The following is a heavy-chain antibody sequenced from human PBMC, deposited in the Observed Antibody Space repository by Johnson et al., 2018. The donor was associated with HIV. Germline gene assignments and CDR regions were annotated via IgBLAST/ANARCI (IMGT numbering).Heavy chain of an antibody. J-gene: IGHJ3*01. Sequence: VQLVESGGGVVQPGRSLRLSCAASGFSFSSYGMHWVRQAPGKGLEWVANIKQDGSEKYYVDYVKGRFTISRDNAKNSLYLQMNSLRDEDTAVYYCARAPHDAFDVWGQGTMVTVSS. CDR1: GFSFSSYG. V-gene: IGHV3-7*03. CDR2: IKQDGSEK. CDR3: ARAPHDAFDV.